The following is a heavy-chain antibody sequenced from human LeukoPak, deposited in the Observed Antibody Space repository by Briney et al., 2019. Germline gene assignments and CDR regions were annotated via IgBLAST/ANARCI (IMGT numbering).Heavy chain of an antibody. D-gene: IGHD1-26*01. V-gene: IGHV3-21*01. CDR2: ISSSSSYI. CDR3: AKDDGLVVGAISPYYYYYMDV. CDR1: GFTFSSYS. J-gene: IGHJ6*03. Sequence: PGGSLRLSCAASGFTFSSYSMNWVRQAPGKGLEWVSSISSSSSYIYYADSVKGRFTISRDNSKNTLYLQMNSLRAEDTAVYYCAKDDGLVVGAISPYYYYYMDVWGKGTTVTISS.